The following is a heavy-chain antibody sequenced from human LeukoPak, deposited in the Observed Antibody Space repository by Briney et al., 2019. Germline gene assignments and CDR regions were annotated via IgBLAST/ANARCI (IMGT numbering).Heavy chain of an antibody. V-gene: IGHV4-61*02. J-gene: IGHJ5*02. D-gene: IGHD3-22*01. Sequence: SQTLSLTCTVSGGSISSGSYYWSWIRQPAGKGLEWIGRIYTSGSTDYNPSLKSRVTISVDTSKNQFSLKLSSVTAADTAVYYCARDGVPSRRAHYYDSSGYSVTGFDPWGQGTLVTVSS. CDR3: ARDGVPSRRAHYYDSSGYSVTGFDP. CDR2: IYTSGST. CDR1: GGSISSGSYY.